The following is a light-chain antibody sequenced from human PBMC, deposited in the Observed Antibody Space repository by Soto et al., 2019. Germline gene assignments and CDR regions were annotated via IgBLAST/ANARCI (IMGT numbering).Light chain of an antibody. J-gene: IGLJ2*01. V-gene: IGLV1-44*01. CDR1: SSNIGSNT. CDR2: SNN. Sequence: QAVVTQPPSASGTPGQRVTISCSGSSSNIGSNTVNWYQQLPGTAPKLLIYSNNQRPSGVPDRFSGSKSGNSASLAISGIQSEDEADYYGAAWDDSLNGVVFGGGTKLTVL. CDR3: AAWDDSLNGVV.